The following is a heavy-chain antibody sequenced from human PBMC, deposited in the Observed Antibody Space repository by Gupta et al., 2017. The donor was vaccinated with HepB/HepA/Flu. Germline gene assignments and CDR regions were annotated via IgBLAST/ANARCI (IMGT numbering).Heavy chain of an antibody. D-gene: IGHD2-15*01. V-gene: IGHV1-2*02. CDR1: GYPFTNYY. CDR3: ARDSGYPDY. CDR2: INPTSGGT. Sequence: QVQLVQSGAEVKTPGASVKVSCKASGYPFTNYYIHWVRQAPGQGLEWMGWINPTSGGTNSAQKFRGRVTMTRDTSISSAYMELTRLTSDDTAIYYCARDSGYPDYWGQGTLVTVSS. J-gene: IGHJ4*02.